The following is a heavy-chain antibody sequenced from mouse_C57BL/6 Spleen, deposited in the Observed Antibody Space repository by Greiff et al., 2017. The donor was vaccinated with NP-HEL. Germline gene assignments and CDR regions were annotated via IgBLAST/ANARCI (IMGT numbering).Heavy chain of an antibody. J-gene: IGHJ4*01. Sequence: VKLEESGPGLVQPSQSLSITCTVSGFSLTSYGVHWVRQSPGKGLEWLGVIWRGGSTDYNAAFMSKLSITKDNSKSQVFFKMNSLQADDTAIYCWAKGNTTVVNAMDDWGQGTSVTVSS. V-gene: IGHV2-5*01. D-gene: IGHD1-1*01. CDR1: GFSLTSYG. CDR2: IWRGGST. CDR3: AKGNTTVVNAMDD.